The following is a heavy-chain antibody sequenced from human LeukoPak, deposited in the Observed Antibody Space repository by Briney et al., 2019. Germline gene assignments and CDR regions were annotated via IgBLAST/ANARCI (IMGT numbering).Heavy chain of an antibody. V-gene: IGHV4-59*08. J-gene: IGHJ4*02. CDR1: GGSISSYY. D-gene: IGHD2-2*01. CDR2: IYYSGST. CDR3: ATGLYCSSTSCRPHPFDY. Sequence: PSETLSLTCTVSGGSISSYYWSWIRQPPGKGLEWIGYIYYSGSTNYNPSLKSRVTISVDTSKNQFSLKLSSVTAADTAVYYCATGLYCSSTSCRPHPFDYWGQGTLVTVSS.